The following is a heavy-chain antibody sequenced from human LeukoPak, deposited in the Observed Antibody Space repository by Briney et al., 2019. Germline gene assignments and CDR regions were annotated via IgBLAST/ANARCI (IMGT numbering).Heavy chain of an antibody. CDR1: GFTFSSYE. D-gene: IGHD3-16*02. V-gene: IGHV3-48*03. Sequence: GGSLRLSCAASGFTFSSYEMNWVRQAPGKGLEWVSYISSSVSTIYYADSVKGRFTISRDKAKNSLYLQMNSLRAEDTAVYYCARDGEDYDYVWGSYRPLDYWGQGTLVTVSS. J-gene: IGHJ4*02. CDR2: ISSSVSTI. CDR3: ARDGEDYDYVWGSYRPLDY.